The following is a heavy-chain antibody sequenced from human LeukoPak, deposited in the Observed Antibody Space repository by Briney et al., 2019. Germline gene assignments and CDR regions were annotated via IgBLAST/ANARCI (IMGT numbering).Heavy chain of an antibody. V-gene: IGHV3-15*01. J-gene: IGHJ4*02. Sequence: PGGSLSFSYAASGFTFSNDWMSWVRQAPGKGLEWVGRIKSRTDGGTTDYAAPVKGRFTISRDDSKNTLYLQMNRLKTEDTAVYYCTPERGLPFGELLAWRYWGQGTLVTVSS. CDR3: TPERGLPFGELLAWRY. CDR2: IKSRTDGGTT. D-gene: IGHD3-10*01. CDR1: GFTFSNDW.